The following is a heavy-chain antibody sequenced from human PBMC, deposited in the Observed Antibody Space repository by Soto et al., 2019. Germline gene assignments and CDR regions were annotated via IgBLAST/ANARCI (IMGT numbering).Heavy chain of an antibody. V-gene: IGHV3-11*06. CDR3: ARPPDSGDHPYYFDY. J-gene: IGHJ4*02. CDR1: GFTFSDYY. D-gene: IGHD4-17*01. CDR2: ISSSSSYI. Sequence: GGSLRLSCAASGFTFSDYYMSWIRQAPGKGLEWVSYISSSSSYIYYADSVKGRFTISRDNAKNSLYLQMNSLSAEDTAVYYCARPPDSGDHPYYFDYWGQGTLVTVSS.